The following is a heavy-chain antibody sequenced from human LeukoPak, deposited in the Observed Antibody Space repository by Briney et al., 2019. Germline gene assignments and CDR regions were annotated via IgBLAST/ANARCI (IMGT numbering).Heavy chain of an antibody. Sequence: SETLSLTXTVSGGSISGSSYYWGWIRQPPGKGLDWIGSIYYSGSTFYNPSLESRVTVSVDTSKNQFSLKLSSVTAADTAVYYCARPAGDFWSGYFFGYWGRGTLVTVSS. CDR3: ARPAGDFWSGYFFGY. D-gene: IGHD3-3*01. V-gene: IGHV4-39*01. CDR2: IYYSGST. CDR1: GGSISGSSYY. J-gene: IGHJ4*02.